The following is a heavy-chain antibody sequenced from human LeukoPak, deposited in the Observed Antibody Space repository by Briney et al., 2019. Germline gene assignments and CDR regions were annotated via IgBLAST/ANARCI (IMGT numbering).Heavy chain of an antibody. Sequence: ESGPTLVKPTQTLTLTCTFSGFSLSTSGVGVGWIRQPPGKALEWLTLIYWDDDKRYNPSLKSRLTVTKDASKSQVVLTLTNVDPVDTATYYCAHRLTGYNSNWYHGYFDYWGPGTLVTVSS. J-gene: IGHJ4*02. V-gene: IGHV2-5*02. CDR2: IYWDDDK. CDR3: AHRLTGYNSNWYHGYFDY. CDR1: GFSLSTSGVG. D-gene: IGHD6-13*01.